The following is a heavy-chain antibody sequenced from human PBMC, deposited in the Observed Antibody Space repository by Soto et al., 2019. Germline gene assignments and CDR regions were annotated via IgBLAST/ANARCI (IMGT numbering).Heavy chain of an antibody. J-gene: IGHJ6*02. CDR2: ISAYNGNT. CDR1: GYTFTSYG. CDR3: ARDQVAGTLYYYYGMDV. V-gene: IGHV1-18*01. Sequence: GASVKVSCKASGYTFTSYGISWVRQAPGQGLEWMGWISAYNGNTNYAQKLQGRVTMTTDTSTSTAYMELRSLRSDDTAVYYCARDQVAGTLYYYYGMDVWGQGTTFTVSS. D-gene: IGHD2-15*01.